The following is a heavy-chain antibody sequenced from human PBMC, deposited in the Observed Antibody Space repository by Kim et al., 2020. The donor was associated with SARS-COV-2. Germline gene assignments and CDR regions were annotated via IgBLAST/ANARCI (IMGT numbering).Heavy chain of an antibody. J-gene: IGHJ4*02. CDR3: TTDGWGAWVPLDY. Sequence: GGSMRLSCAASGFTFSNAWMSWVRQAPGKGLEWVGRIKSKTDGGTTDYAAPVKGRFTISRDDSKNTLYLQMNSLKTEDTAVYYCTTDGWGAWVPLDYWGQGTLVTVSS. CDR2: IKSKTDGGTT. V-gene: IGHV3-15*01. CDR1: GFTFSNAW. D-gene: IGHD1-26*01.